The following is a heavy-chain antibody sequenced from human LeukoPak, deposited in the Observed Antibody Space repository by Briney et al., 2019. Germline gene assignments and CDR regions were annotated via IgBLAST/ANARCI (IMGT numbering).Heavy chain of an antibody. J-gene: IGHJ5*02. Sequence: SETLSLTCAVSGGSISSSNWWSWVRQPPGKGLEWIGEIYHSGSTNYNPSLKSRVTISVDTSKNQFSLKLSSVTAADTAVYYCARDREVVVPAAMGEFDPWGQGTLVTVSS. D-gene: IGHD2-2*01. CDR1: GGSISSSNW. CDR2: IYHSGST. CDR3: ARDREVVVPAAMGEFDP. V-gene: IGHV4-4*02.